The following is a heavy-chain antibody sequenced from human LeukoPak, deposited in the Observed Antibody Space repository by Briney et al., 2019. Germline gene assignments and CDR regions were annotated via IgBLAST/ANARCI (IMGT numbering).Heavy chain of an antibody. V-gene: IGHV3-30*04. CDR1: GFTFSSYA. CDR2: ISYDGSNK. J-gene: IGHJ3*02. D-gene: IGHD1-7*01. CDR3: ARDGTASAFDI. Sequence: PGGSLRLSCAASGFTFSSYAMHWVRQAPGKGLEWVAVISYDGSNKYYADSVKGRFTISRDNSKNTLHLQVNSLRREDTAVYYCARDGTASAFDIWGQGTMVSVSS.